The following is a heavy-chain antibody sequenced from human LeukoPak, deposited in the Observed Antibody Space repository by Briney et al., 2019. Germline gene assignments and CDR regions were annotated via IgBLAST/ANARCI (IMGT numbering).Heavy chain of an antibody. J-gene: IGHJ4*02. D-gene: IGHD2-21*02. CDR3: ARQGVATAIDY. CDR2: ISASGNT. Sequence: SETLSLTCTVSGGSISNYYWSWIRQPAGKGLEWTGRISASGNTNYNPSLKSRVTMSVDTFMNLFALKLSSVTAADTAVYYCARQGVATAIDYWGQGTLVTVSS. CDR1: GGSISNYY. V-gene: IGHV4-4*07.